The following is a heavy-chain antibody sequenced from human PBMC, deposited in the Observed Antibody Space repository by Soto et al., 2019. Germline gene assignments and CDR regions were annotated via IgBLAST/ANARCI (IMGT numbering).Heavy chain of an antibody. CDR2: ISGSGGST. CDR3: ARARVATIDYYYYMDV. Sequence: GGSLRLSCAASGFTFSDYYMSWIRQAPGKGLEWVSAISGSGGSTYYADSVKGRFTISRDNPKNTLYLQMNSLRAEDTAVYYCARARVATIDYYYYMDVWGKGTTVTVSS. V-gene: IGHV3-23*01. D-gene: IGHD5-12*01. J-gene: IGHJ6*03. CDR1: GFTFSDYY.